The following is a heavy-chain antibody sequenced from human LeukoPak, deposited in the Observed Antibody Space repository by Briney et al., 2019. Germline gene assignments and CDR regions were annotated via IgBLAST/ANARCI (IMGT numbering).Heavy chain of an antibody. CDR1: GFTFSSYA. CDR2: IPYDGSNK. Sequence: GGSLRLSCAASGFTFSSYAMHWVRQAPGKGLEWVAVIPYDGSNKYYADSVEGRLTISRDNSKNTLYLQMNSLRAEDTAVYYCARAPYCTNGVCYSMMAFDIWGQGTMVTVSS. CDR3: ARAPYCTNGVCYSMMAFDI. V-gene: IGHV3-30*04. D-gene: IGHD2-8*01. J-gene: IGHJ3*02.